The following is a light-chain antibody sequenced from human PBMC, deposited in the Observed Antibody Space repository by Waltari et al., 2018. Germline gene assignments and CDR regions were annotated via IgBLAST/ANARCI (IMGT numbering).Light chain of an antibody. CDR1: NIGSKS. Sequence: SYVLTQPPSVSGAPGKTARITCGGNNIGSKSVHWYQQKPGQAPVLVIYYDSDRPSGSPGRFSGSNSGNTATLTISRVEAGEEADYYCQVWDSSSDHHVVFGGGTKLTVL. CDR2: YDS. V-gene: IGLV3-21*04. CDR3: QVWDSSSDHHVV. J-gene: IGLJ2*01.